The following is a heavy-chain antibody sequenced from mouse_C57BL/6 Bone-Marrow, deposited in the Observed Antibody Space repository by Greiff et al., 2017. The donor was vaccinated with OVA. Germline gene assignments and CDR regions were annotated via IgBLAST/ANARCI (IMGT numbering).Heavy chain of an antibody. CDR1: GYTFTSYG. V-gene: IGHV1-81*01. J-gene: IGHJ4*01. CDR3: ARSRALGLRAMDY. CDR2: IYPRSGNT. D-gene: IGHD3-1*01. Sequence: QVQLQQSGAELARPGASVKLSCKASGYTFTSYGISWVKQRPGQGLEWIGEIYPRSGNTYYNEKFKGKATLTADKSSSTTYMELRSLTSEDAAAYVYARSRALGLRAMDYWGQGTSVTVSS.